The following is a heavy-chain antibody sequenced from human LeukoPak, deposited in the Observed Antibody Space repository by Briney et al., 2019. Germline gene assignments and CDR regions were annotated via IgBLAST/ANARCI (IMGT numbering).Heavy chain of an antibody. CDR3: ARGPYYYDSSGPNWFDP. CDR2: IYYSWST. CDR1: GGSVSSYY. J-gene: IGHJ5*02. D-gene: IGHD3-22*01. Sequence: SETLSLTCTVSGGSVSSYYWSWVRQPPGKGLEWIGNIYYSWSTNYNPSLKSRVTMLVDTSKTPFSLKLSSVTAADTAVYYCARGPYYYDSSGPNWFDPWGQGTLVTVSS. V-gene: IGHV4-59*02.